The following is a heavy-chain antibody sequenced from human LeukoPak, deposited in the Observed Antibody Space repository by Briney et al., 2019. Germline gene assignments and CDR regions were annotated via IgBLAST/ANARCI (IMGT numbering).Heavy chain of an antibody. CDR3: ARAGYDSGAFDI. Sequence: VASVKVSCKASGYTFTSYDINWVRQATGQGLEWMGWMNPNSGNTGYAQKFQGRVTMTRNTSISTAYMELSSLRSEDTAVYYCARAGYDSGAFDIWGQGTMVTVSS. J-gene: IGHJ3*02. CDR1: GYTFTSYD. D-gene: IGHD3-22*01. CDR2: MNPNSGNT. V-gene: IGHV1-8*01.